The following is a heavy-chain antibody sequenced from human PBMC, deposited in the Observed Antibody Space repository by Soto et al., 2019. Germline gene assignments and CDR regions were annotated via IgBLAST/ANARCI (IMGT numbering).Heavy chain of an antibody. CDR3: AKDTAYAMDV. V-gene: IGHV3-74*01. CDR2: INSDWSGT. J-gene: IGHJ6*02. D-gene: IGHD2-15*01. CDR1: GFDFSNSW. Sequence: EVQLVESGGGLVQPGGSLRLSCAASGFDFSNSWIHWVSQGPVKGLVWVSHINSDWSGTTYADFVKGRFTISRENAKNTVYLHMNSLRAYDTAVYYCAKDTAYAMDVWGQGTTVTVSS.